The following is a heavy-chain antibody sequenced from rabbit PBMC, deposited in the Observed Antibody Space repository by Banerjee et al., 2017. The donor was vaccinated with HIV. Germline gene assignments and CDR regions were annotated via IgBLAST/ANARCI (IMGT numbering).Heavy chain of an antibody. CDR3: ARGSGNYPCFSEL. Sequence: GALVHSDAFLCLTCTASGFSFSSSYYMCWVRQAPGRGLEWIGCIYVSSGSTYYASWSKGRFTISKTSSSTVTLQITSLTAADTATYFCARGSGNYPCFSELWGQGTLVTVS. J-gene: IGHJ4*01. CDR1: GFSFSSSYY. CDR2: IYVSSGST. D-gene: IGHD1-1*01. V-gene: IGHV1S40*01.